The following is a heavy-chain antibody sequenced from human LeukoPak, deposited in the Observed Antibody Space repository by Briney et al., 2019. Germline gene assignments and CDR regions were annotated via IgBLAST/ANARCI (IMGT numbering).Heavy chain of an antibody. J-gene: IGHJ6*02. Sequence: SETLSPTCTVSGGSIRSYYWRWVRHTPRKGLEWSGYIYYSGSTTYNPSLKSRVTISVDTSKNQFSLKLSAVTAADTPVYYCAHDYSNYDREDSPSYGMDVWGQGTTVTVSS. CDR2: IYYSGST. CDR3: AHDYSNYDREDSPSYGMDV. V-gene: IGHV4-59*01. CDR1: GGSIRSYY. D-gene: IGHD4-11*01.